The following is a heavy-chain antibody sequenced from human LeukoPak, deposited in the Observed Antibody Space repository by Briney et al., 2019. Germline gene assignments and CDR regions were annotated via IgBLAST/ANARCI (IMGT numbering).Heavy chain of an antibody. CDR3: ARVPRLSGSYYGNYYYGMDV. CDR1: GGSISSYY. Sequence: SETLSLTCTVSGGSISSYYRSWIRQPPGKGLEWIGYIYYSGSTNYNPSLKSRVTISVDTSKNQFSLKLSSVTAADTAVYYCARVPRLSGSYYGNYYYGMDVWGQGTTVTVS. D-gene: IGHD1-26*01. V-gene: IGHV4-59*01. CDR2: IYYSGST. J-gene: IGHJ6*02.